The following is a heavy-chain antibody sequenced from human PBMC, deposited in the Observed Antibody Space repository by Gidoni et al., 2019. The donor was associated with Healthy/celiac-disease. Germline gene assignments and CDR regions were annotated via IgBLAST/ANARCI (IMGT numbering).Heavy chain of an antibody. CDR3: AKDLVYCSSTSCHPSYYYYGMDV. D-gene: IGHD2-2*01. J-gene: IGHJ6*02. CDR2: ISGSGGST. Sequence: EVQLLESGGGLVQTGGSLRLSCAASGFTFSSYAMSWGRQAPGKGLGWVSAISGSGGSTYYADSVKGRFTISRDNSKNTLYLQMNSLRAEDTAVYYCAKDLVYCSSTSCHPSYYYYGMDVWGQGTTVTVSS. V-gene: IGHV3-23*01. CDR1: GFTFSSYA.